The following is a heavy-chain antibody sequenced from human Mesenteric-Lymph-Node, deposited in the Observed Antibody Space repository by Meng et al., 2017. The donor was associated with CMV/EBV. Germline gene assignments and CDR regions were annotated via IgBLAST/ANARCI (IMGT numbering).Heavy chain of an antibody. V-gene: IGHV3-7*01. Sequence: GESLKISCVASGFTFSSYWMSWVRQAPGKGLEWVANIKQDGSEKYYVDSVKGRFTISRDNAKNSLHLQMNSLRPDDTAVYYCVRAGSGFYSVNFDHWGQGTLVTVSS. CDR3: VRAGSGFYSVNFDH. CDR2: IKQDGSEK. D-gene: IGHD2-15*01. J-gene: IGHJ4*02. CDR1: GFTFSSYW.